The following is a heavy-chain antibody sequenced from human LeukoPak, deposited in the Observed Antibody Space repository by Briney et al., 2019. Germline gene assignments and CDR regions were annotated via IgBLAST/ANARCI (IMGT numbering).Heavy chain of an antibody. D-gene: IGHD1-14*01. CDR3: ASGRYHMDV. Sequence: PGRSLRLSCAASGFTFSSYAMHWVRQAPGKGLEWVAVISYDGSNKYYADSVKGRFTISRDNSKNTLYLQMNSLRAEDTAVYYCASGRYHMDVWGKGTTVTVSS. V-gene: IGHV3-30*01. J-gene: IGHJ6*03. CDR2: ISYDGSNK. CDR1: GFTFSSYA.